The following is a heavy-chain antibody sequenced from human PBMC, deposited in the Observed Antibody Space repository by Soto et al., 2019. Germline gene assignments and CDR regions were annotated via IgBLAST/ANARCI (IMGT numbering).Heavy chain of an antibody. CDR3: ASSGYYDSSGYPPWPFDY. CDR2: IIPIFGTA. D-gene: IGHD3-22*01. Sequence: GASVKVSCKASGGTFSSYAISWVRQAPGQVLEWMGGIIPIFGTANYAQKFQGRVTITADESTSTAYMELSSLRSEDTAVYYCASSGYYDSSGYPPWPFDYWGQGTLVTVSS. V-gene: IGHV1-69*13. CDR1: GGTFSSYA. J-gene: IGHJ4*02.